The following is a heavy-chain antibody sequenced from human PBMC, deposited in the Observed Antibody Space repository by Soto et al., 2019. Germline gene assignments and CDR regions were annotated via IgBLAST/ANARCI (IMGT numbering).Heavy chain of an antibody. Sequence: PSETLSLTCTVSGGSISSYYWSWIRQPPGKGLEWIGYIYYSGSTNYNPSLKSRVTISVDTSKNQFSLKLSSVTAADTAVYYCARLRYGTGVMGYYCYMDVWGKGTTVTVSS. CDR1: GGSISSYY. V-gene: IGHV4-59*08. CDR3: ARLRYGTGVMGYYCYMDV. J-gene: IGHJ6*03. CDR2: IYYSGST. D-gene: IGHD3-16*01.